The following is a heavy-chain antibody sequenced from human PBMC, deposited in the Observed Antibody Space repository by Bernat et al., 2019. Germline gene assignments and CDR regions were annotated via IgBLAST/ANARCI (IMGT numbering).Heavy chain of an antibody. V-gene: IGHV1-69*01. CDR1: GCTFSSYA. CDR2: IIPIFGTA. CDR3: ASIIVVVPAAPFDY. D-gene: IGHD2-2*01. J-gene: IGHJ4*02. Sequence: QVQLVQSGAEVKKPGSSVKVSCTASGCTFSSYAISWVRQAPGQGLEWMGGIIPIFGTANYAQKFQGRVTITADESTSTAYMELSSLRSEDTAVYYCASIIVVVPAAPFDYWGQGTLVTVSS.